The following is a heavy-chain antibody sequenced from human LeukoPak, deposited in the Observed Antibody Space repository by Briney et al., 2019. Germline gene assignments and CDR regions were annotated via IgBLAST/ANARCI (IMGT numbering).Heavy chain of an antibody. CDR1: GYSFTSYW. D-gene: IGHD3-22*01. V-gene: IGHV5-51*01. CDR3: ARNYYFNDH. J-gene: IGHJ4*02. CDR2: IYPGDSDT. Sequence: GESLKISCKSSGYSFTSYWIGWVRQMPGKGLEWMGIIYPGDSDTTYSPSFQGQVTISADKSISTAYLQWSSLKASDTAIYYYARNYYFNDHWGQGTLVTVSS.